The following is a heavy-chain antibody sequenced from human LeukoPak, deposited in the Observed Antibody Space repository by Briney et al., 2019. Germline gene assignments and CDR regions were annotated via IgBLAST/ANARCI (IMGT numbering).Heavy chain of an antibody. J-gene: IGHJ6*02. D-gene: IGHD1-26*01. Sequence: PETLSLTCTVSGGSISSYYWSWIRQPAGKGLEWIGRIYTSGSTNYNPSLKSRVTMSVDTSKNQFSLKLSSVTAADTAVYYCARDGVVGATTSYYYYGMDVWGQGTTVTVSS. V-gene: IGHV4-4*07. CDR2: IYTSGST. CDR1: GGSISSYY. CDR3: ARDGVVGATTSYYYYGMDV.